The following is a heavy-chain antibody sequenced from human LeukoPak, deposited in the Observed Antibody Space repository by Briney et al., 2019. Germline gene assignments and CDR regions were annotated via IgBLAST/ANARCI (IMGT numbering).Heavy chain of an antibody. CDR3: AKPLYYDSSGYYYLATEFDY. D-gene: IGHD3-22*01. V-gene: IGHV3-23*01. Sequence: GGSLRLSCAASGFTFSSYAMSWVRQAPGKGLEWVSAISGSGGSTYYADSVKGRFTISRDNSKNTPYLQMNSLRAEDTAVYYCAKPLYYDSSGYYYLATEFDYWGQGTLVTVSS. CDR1: GFTFSSYA. CDR2: ISGSGGST. J-gene: IGHJ4*02.